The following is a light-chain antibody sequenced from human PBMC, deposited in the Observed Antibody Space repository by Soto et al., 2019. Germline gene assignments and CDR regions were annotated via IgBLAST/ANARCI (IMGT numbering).Light chain of an antibody. V-gene: IGKV1-5*03. J-gene: IGKJ2*02. CDR2: KAS. CDR3: QQYRSAST. Sequence: DIQMTQSPSTLSAFVGDRVTITCRASQSVSNWLAWYQQKPGKAPRLLISKASTLESGVPSRLSGSGSGTEFTLSISSLQPEDFATYYCQQYRSASTFGQGTKLEIK. CDR1: QSVSNW.